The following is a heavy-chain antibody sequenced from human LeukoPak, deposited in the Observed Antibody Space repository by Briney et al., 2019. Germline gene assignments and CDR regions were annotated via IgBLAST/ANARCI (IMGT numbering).Heavy chain of an antibody. CDR3: ARIYGSGSYHPFDP. D-gene: IGHD3-10*01. CDR2: ISSSSSYT. CDR1: GFTFSDYY. Sequence: GGSLRLSCAASGFTFSDYYMSWIRQAPGKGLEWVSYISSSSSYTNYADSVKGRFTISRDNAKNSLYLQMNSQRAEDTAVYYCARIYGSGSYHPFDPWGQGTLVTVSS. J-gene: IGHJ5*02. V-gene: IGHV3-11*06.